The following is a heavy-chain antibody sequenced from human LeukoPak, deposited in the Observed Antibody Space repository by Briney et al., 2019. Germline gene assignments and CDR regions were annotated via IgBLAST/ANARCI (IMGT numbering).Heavy chain of an antibody. Sequence: SETLSLTCTVSGGSISSSSYYWSWIRQPPGKGLEWIGEINHSGNTNYKPSLKSRVTISVDTSKNQFSLKMNSVTAADTAVYYCARVVGYMVRGVIIGKNGGWYYGMDVWGQGTTVTVSS. CDR1: GGSISSSSYY. CDR2: INHSGNT. J-gene: IGHJ6*02. D-gene: IGHD3-10*01. CDR3: ARVVGYMVRGVIIGKNGGWYYGMDV. V-gene: IGHV4-39*07.